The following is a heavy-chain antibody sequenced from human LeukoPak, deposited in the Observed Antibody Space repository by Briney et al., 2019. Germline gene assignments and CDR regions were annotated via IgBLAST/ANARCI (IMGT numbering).Heavy chain of an antibody. CDR1: GYTFTSYA. Sequence: ASVTVSCKASGYTFTSYAMHWVRQAPGQRLEWMGWINAGNGNTKYSQKFQGRVTITRDTSASTAYMELSSLRSEDTAVYYCARVPQVDYYGSGSQEGDYWGQGTLVTVSS. D-gene: IGHD3-10*01. V-gene: IGHV1-3*01. CDR2: INAGNGNT. CDR3: ARVPQVDYYGSGSQEGDY. J-gene: IGHJ4*02.